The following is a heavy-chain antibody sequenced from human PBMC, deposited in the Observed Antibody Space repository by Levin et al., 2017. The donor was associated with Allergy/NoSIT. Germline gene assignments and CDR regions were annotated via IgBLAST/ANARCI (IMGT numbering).Heavy chain of an antibody. CDR1: GDSVSSNSAS. CDR3: ARVVSGSGKYLRVFNS. D-gene: IGHD3-10*01. J-gene: IGHJ3*02. Sequence: SQTLSLTCAISGDSVSSNSASWNWIRQAPSRGLGWLGRTYYRSKWYNDYAVSVKSRITINPDTSKNQFSLQLNSVTPEDTAVYYCARVVSGSGKYLRVFNSWGQGTMVTVSA. V-gene: IGHV6-1*01. CDR2: TYYRSKWYN.